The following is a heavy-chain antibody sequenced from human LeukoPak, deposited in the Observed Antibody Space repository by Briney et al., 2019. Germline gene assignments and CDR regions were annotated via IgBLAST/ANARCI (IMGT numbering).Heavy chain of an antibody. J-gene: IGHJ5*02. Sequence: GGSLRLSCAASGFTFSSYAMHWVRQAPGKGLEWVAVISYDGSNKYYADSVKGRFTISRDNSKNTLYLQMNSLRAEDTAVYYCARDHADSSSWYLGWFGPWGQGTLVTVSS. CDR1: GFTFSSYA. CDR3: ARDHADSSSWYLGWFGP. D-gene: IGHD6-13*01. V-gene: IGHV3-30*04. CDR2: ISYDGSNK.